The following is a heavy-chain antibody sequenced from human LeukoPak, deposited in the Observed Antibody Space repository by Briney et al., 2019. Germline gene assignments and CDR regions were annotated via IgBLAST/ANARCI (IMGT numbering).Heavy chain of an antibody. CDR2: ISAYNGNT. D-gene: IGHD3-3*01. CDR1: GYTFTSYG. Sequence: GSLRLSCAASGYTFTSYGISWVRQAPGQGLEWMGWISAYNGNTNYAQKLQGRVTITTDTSTSTAYMELRSLRSDDTAVYYCARVPIEDILEWLFDDYWGQGNLVTVSS. V-gene: IGHV1-18*01. J-gene: IGHJ4*02. CDR3: ARVPIEDILEWLFDDY.